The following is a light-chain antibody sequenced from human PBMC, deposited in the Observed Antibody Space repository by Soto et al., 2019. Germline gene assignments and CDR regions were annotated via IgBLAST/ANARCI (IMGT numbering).Light chain of an antibody. V-gene: IGLV2-8*01. CDR3: SSYAGSNNLV. CDR1: SSDVGGYNY. CDR2: EVS. Sequence: QSALTQPPSASGSPGQSVTISCTGTSSDVGGYNYVSWYQQHPGKAPKLMIYEVSKRPSGVPDRFSGSKSGNTASLTVSWLQAEDEGDYYCSSYAGSNNLVFGGGTKVTVL. J-gene: IGLJ2*01.